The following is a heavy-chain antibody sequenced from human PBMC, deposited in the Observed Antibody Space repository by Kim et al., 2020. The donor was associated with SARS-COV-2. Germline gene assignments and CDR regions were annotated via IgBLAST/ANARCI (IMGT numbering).Heavy chain of an antibody. V-gene: IGHV1-69*04. Sequence: SVKVSCKASGGTFSSYAISWVRQAPGQGLEWMGRIIPILGIANYAQKFQGRVTITADKSTSTAYMELSSLRSEDTAVYYCARESDIVVVPAATNWFDPWGQGTLVTVSS. J-gene: IGHJ5*02. CDR3: ARESDIVVVPAATNWFDP. CDR1: GGTFSSYA. D-gene: IGHD2-2*01. CDR2: IIPILGIA.